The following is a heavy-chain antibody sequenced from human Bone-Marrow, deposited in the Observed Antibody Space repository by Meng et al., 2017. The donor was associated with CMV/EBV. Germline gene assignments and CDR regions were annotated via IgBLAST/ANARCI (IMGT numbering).Heavy chain of an antibody. V-gene: IGHV3-21*01. CDR1: GFTFSSYS. D-gene: IGHD3-3*01. CDR3: ARGTIPSINY. Sequence: GESLKISCAASGFTFSSYSMNWVRQAPGKGLEWVSSISSSSSYIYYADSVKGRFTISRDNAKNSLYLQMNSLRAEDTAVYYCARGTIPSINYWGQGTLVTVSS. J-gene: IGHJ4*02. CDR2: ISSSSSYI.